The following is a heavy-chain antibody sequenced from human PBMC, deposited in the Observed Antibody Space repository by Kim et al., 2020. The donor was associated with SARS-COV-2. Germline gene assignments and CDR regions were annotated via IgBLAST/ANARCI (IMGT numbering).Heavy chain of an antibody. CDR3: ARGSLGQQLVLGY. Sequence: YAQKLQGRVTMTTDTSTSTAYMELRSLRSDDTAVYYCARGSLGQQLVLGYWGQGTLVTVSS. V-gene: IGHV1-18*01. D-gene: IGHD6-13*01. J-gene: IGHJ4*02.